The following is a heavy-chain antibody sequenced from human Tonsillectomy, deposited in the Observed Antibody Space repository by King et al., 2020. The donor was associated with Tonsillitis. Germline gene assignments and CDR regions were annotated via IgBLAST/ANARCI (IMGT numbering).Heavy chain of an antibody. J-gene: IGHJ2*01. V-gene: IGHV3-20*04. Sequence: VQLVESGGGVVRPGGSLRLSCAASGFAFDDYAMCLVRQAPGKGLEWVSGINWNGGSTGYADSVKGRFTISRAKAKNSLYLQMNSLRAEDTAFDYCARHPGYFSLWGRGTLVTVSS. CDR2: INWNGGST. CDR1: GFAFDDYA. CDR3: ARHPGYFSL.